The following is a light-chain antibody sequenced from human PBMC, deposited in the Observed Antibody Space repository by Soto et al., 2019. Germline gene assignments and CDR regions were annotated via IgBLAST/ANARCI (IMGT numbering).Light chain of an antibody. CDR3: PSYVRGVGAVV. J-gene: IGLJ2*01. V-gene: IGLV1-40*01. CDR2: GDS. CDR1: SSNIGAGFN. Sequence: QSVLTQPPSVSGSPGQRVTISCTGSSSNIGAGFNVHWYQHLPGTAPKLLIYGDSNRPSGVPDRISGSKSGTSASLAISGRSSVGAGDYYSPSYVRGVGAVVFGGGTKLTVL.